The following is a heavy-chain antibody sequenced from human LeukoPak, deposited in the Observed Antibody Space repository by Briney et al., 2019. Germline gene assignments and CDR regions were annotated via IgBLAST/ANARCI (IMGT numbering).Heavy chain of an antibody. CDR2: ISGSGGST. Sequence: GGSLRLSCAASGFTFSSYGMSWVRQAPGKGLEWVSAISGSGGSTYYADSVKGRLTISRDNDKNTLYLQMTSLRAEDTAVYYCAKDGATYYYDSSGTDWGQGTLVTVSS. J-gene: IGHJ4*02. CDR3: AKDGATYYYDSSGTD. V-gene: IGHV3-23*01. D-gene: IGHD3-22*01. CDR1: GFTFSSYG.